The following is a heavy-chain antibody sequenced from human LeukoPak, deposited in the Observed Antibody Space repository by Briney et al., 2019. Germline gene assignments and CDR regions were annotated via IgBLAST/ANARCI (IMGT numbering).Heavy chain of an antibody. D-gene: IGHD1-7*01. CDR2: ISGSGGGT. V-gene: IGHV3-23*01. J-gene: IGHJ4*02. CDR1: GLSFTNYA. CDR3: AKRRTSEFDY. Sequence: PGGSLRLPCAASGLSFTNYAMSWVRQAPRKGLEWISGISGSGGGTYYADSVRGRFTISRDNSKNTLYLQMNSLRGEDTALYYCAKRRTSEFDYWGQGTLVTVSS.